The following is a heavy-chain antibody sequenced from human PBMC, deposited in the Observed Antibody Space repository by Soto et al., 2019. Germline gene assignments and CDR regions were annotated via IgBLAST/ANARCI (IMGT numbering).Heavy chain of an antibody. D-gene: IGHD3-16*01. V-gene: IGHV1-69*01. CDR2: IIPVFGTV. J-gene: IGHJ4*02. Sequence: QVKLVQSGAEVKKPGSSVKVSCKASGGTFGNSAISWVRQDPGQGLEWMGGIIPVFGTVNYAQKFEGRVTITAYESTSTVFMEMSRLTSEDTAVYYCAKVMAAAGYDSWGQGTLVTVSS. CDR3: AKVMAAAGYDS. CDR1: GGTFGNSA.